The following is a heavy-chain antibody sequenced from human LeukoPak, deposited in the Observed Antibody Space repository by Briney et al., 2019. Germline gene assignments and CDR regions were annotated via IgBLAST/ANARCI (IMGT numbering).Heavy chain of an antibody. CDR2: ISWDGGST. V-gene: IGHV3-43*01. CDR1: GYTFDDYT. CDR3: VKGLALVAKSGPFDY. J-gene: IGHJ4*02. Sequence: GGSLRLSCAASGYTFDDYTTHWVRHAPGKGLEWVSLISWDGGSTYYADSVKGRFTISRDNSKNSLYLQMNSLRTEDTALYYCVKGLALVAKSGPFDYWGQGTLVTVSS. D-gene: IGHD5-12*01.